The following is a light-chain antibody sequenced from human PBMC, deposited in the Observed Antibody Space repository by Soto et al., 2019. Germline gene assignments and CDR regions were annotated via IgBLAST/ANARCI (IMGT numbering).Light chain of an antibody. CDR1: SGHSSYI. CDR3: ETWDSDTRM. V-gene: IGLV4-60*03. J-gene: IGLJ3*02. Sequence: QLVLTQSSSASASLGSSVKLTCTLSSGHSSYIIAWHQQQPGKAPRYLMKLEGSGNYNKGSEVPDRFSGSSSGADRYLTISNLQSEDEADYYCETWDSDTRMFGGGTQLTVL. CDR2: LEGSGNY.